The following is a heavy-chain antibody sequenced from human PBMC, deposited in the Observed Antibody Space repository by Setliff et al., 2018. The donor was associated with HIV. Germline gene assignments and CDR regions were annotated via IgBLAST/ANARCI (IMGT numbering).Heavy chain of an antibody. D-gene: IGHD3-16*01. CDR2: IYYSGST. CDR1: GGSISSYY. J-gene: IGHJ4*02. V-gene: IGHV4-59*01. CDR3: ARGPACRLVFLSY. Sequence: PSETLSLTCTVSGGSISSYYWSWIRQSPGKGLEWLGYIYYSGSTNYNPPLKSRVTISVDTSKNQFSLTLNSVTAADTAVYYCARGPACRLVFLSYLGQGTQVTVSS.